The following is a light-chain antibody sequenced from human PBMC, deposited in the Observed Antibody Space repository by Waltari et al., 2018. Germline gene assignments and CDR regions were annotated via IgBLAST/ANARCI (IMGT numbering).Light chain of an antibody. V-gene: IGLV2-14*01. J-gene: IGLJ1*01. CDR3: SSYTSSSTLL. Sequence: QSALTQPASVSGSPGQSITISCTGTSSDVGGYNYVSWYQQNPGKAPKLMIYEVSNRPSGVSNRFSGSKSGNTASLTISGLQAEDEADYYCSSYTSSSTLLFGTGTKVTVL. CDR1: SSDVGGYNY. CDR2: EVS.